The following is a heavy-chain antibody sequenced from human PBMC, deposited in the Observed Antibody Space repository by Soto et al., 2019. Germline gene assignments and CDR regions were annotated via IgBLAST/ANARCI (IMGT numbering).Heavy chain of an antibody. CDR1: GFTFSSYW. J-gene: IGHJ6*02. Sequence: EVQLVESGGGLVQPGGSLRLSCAASGFTFSSYWMHWVRQVPGKGLVWVSRINSDGSRTNYADSVKGRLTISRDNAKNTRYLQINSLRAEDTAVYYCARGLMHLYGMDVWGQGTTVTVSS. CDR3: ARGLMHLYGMDV. V-gene: IGHV3-74*01. CDR2: INSDGSRT. D-gene: IGHD3-16*01.